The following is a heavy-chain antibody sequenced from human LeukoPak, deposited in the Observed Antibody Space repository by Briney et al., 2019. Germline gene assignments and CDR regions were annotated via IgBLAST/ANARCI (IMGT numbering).Heavy chain of an antibody. V-gene: IGHV4-34*01. D-gene: IGHD1/OR15-1a*01. CDR1: GGSFSGYY. Sequence: SETLSLTCAVYGGSFSGYYWSWIRQPPGKGLEWIGEINHSGSTNYNPSLKSRVTISVDTSKNQFSLILNSVTAADTAVYYCARIRGNSVQPFDPWGQGTLVTVSS. J-gene: IGHJ5*02. CDR2: INHSGST. CDR3: ARIRGNSVQPFDP.